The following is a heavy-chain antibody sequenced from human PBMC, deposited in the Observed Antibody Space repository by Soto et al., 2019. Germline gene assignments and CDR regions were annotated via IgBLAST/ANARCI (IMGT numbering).Heavy chain of an antibody. Sequence: QVQLVQSGAEVKKPGSSVKVSCKASGGTFSSYAISWVRQAPGQGLEWMGGIIPIFGTANYAQQFQGRVTITADEYTSTAYMELSSLRSEDTAVYYCARDPRYSSSWGGGGYFDYWGQGTLVTVSS. CDR3: ARDPRYSSSWGGGGYFDY. CDR1: GGTFSSYA. D-gene: IGHD6-13*01. J-gene: IGHJ4*02. CDR2: IIPIFGTA. V-gene: IGHV1-69*12.